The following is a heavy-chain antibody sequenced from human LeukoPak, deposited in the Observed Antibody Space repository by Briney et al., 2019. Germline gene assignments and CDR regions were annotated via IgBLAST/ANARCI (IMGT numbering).Heavy chain of an antibody. CDR2: MPYDESTK. V-gene: IGHV3-30*03. J-gene: IGHJ6*02. CDR1: GFSFNAYW. D-gene: IGHD3-10*01. Sequence: GGSLRLSCAASGFSFNAYWMHWVRQAPGTGLEWVAVMPYDESTKYYADSVKGRFTISRDNPRNTLFLQMNSVRAEDTAVYYCARDDQSVTMGRGQVNYYYYGMDVWGQGTTVTVSS. CDR3: ARDDQSVTMGRGQVNYYYYGMDV.